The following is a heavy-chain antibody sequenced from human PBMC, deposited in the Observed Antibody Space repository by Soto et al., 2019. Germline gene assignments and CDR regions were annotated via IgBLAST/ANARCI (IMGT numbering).Heavy chain of an antibody. CDR3: ARHFKLLVPAAIFSYYYMDV. J-gene: IGHJ6*03. D-gene: IGHD2-2*01. CDR1: GGSISSSSYY. CDR2: IYYSGST. Sequence: SETLSLTCTVSGGSISSSSYYWGWIRQPPGKGLEWIGSIYYSGSTYYNPSLKSRVTISVDTSKNQFSLKLSSVTAADTAVYYCARHFKLLVPAAIFSYYYMDVWGKGTTVTVSS. V-gene: IGHV4-39*01.